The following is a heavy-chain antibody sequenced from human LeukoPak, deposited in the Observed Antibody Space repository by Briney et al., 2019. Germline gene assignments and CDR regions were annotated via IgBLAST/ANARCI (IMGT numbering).Heavy chain of an antibody. CDR3: ARGFDWLEYYFDY. CDR2: INPNSGGT. D-gene: IGHD3-9*01. Sequence: ASVKVSCKASGYTFTGYYMHWVRQAPGQGLEWMGWINPNSGGTNYAQKFQGRVTMTRATSISTAYMEVDRLRSDDTALYYCARGFDWLEYYFDYWGQGTLVTVSS. V-gene: IGHV1-2*02. CDR1: GYTFTGYY. J-gene: IGHJ4*02.